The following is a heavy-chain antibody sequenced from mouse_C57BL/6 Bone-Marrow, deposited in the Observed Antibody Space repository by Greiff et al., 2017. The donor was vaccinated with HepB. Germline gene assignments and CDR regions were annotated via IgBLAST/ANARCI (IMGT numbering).Heavy chain of an antibody. V-gene: IGHV1-7*01. CDR3: AGNWDVYFDY. CDR1: GYTFTSYW. Sequence: VQRVESGAELAKPGASVKLSCKASGYTFTSYWMHWVKQRPGQGLEWIGYINPSSGYTKYNQKFKDKATLTADKSSSTAYMQLSSLTYEDSAVYYCAGNWDVYFDYWGQGTTLTVSS. CDR2: INPSSGYT. J-gene: IGHJ2*01. D-gene: IGHD4-1*01.